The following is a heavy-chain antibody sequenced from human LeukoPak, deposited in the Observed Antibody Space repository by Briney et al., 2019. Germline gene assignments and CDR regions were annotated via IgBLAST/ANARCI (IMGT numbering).Heavy chain of an antibody. J-gene: IGHJ6*03. CDR2: IYTSGST. Sequence: SQTLSLTCTVSGGSISSGSYYWSWIRQPAGKGLEWIGRIYTSGSTNYNPSLKSRVTISVDTSKNQFSLKLSSVTAADTAVYYCARVLYTRPFGYYMDVWGKGTTVTVSS. CDR3: ARVLYTRPFGYYMDV. CDR1: GGSISSGSYY. D-gene: IGHD2-2*02. V-gene: IGHV4-61*02.